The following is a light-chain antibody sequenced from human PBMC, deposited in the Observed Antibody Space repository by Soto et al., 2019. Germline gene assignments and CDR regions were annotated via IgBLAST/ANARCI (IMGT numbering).Light chain of an antibody. CDR1: QDIGSF. CDR2: SAS. V-gene: IGKV1-9*01. J-gene: IGKJ4*01. CDR3: QQLIDDPPP. Sequence: DIQLTQSPSSLSASVGDRVTITCRASQDIGSFLAWYQQRPGKAPKIMIYSASTLQRGVPSRFSGSGSGTAFTFTISSLQPEEVSTYHGQQLIDDPPPFAGGTKVEI.